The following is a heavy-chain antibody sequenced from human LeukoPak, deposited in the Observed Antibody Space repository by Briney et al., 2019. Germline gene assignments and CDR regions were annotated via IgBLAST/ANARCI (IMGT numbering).Heavy chain of an antibody. CDR1: GFTFSNAW. J-gene: IGHJ4*02. Sequence: GGSLRLSCAASGFTFSNAWMSWVRQAPGKGLEWVGRIKSKTDGGTTDYAAPVKGRFTISRDDSKNTLYLQMNSLKTEDTAVYYCTTDLMGIIYGSSGYGGYWGQGTLVTVSS. CDR2: IKSKTDGGTT. CDR3: TTDLMGIIYGSSGYGGY. V-gene: IGHV3-15*01. D-gene: IGHD3-22*01.